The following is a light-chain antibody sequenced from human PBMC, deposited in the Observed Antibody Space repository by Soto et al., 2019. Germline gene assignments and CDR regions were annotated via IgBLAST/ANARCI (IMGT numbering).Light chain of an antibody. V-gene: IGKV3-11*01. CDR1: QSVASF. CDR2: DVS. CDR3: QQRRSWPPT. Sequence: EIVLTQSPATLSLSPGERATLSCRASQSVASFLAWYQQKPGQPPRLLIYDVSNRATGIPARFSGSGSGTDFTLTISSLEPEDFAVYYCQQRRSWPPTFGRGTKVEIK. J-gene: IGKJ4*02.